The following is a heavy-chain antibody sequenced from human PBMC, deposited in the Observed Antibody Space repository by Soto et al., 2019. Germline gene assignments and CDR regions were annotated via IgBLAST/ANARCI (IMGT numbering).Heavy chain of an antibody. Sequence: SETLSLTCTVSGGSISSYYWSWIRQPPGKGLEWIGYIYYSGSTNYNPSLKSRVTISVDTSKNQFSLKLSSVTAADTAVYYCARDPAAGWANWSDPWGQGTLVTVSS. D-gene: IGHD6-13*01. J-gene: IGHJ5*02. CDR2: IYYSGST. V-gene: IGHV4-59*01. CDR3: ARDPAAGWANWSDP. CDR1: GGSISSYY.